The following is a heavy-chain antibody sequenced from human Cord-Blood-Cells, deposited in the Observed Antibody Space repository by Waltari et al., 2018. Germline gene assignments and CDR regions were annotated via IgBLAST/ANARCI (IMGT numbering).Heavy chain of an antibody. J-gene: IGHJ3*02. CDR1: GVTFSSYA. CDR2: INTSFGKA. CDR3: ARGGLERQGDAFDI. D-gene: IGHD1-1*01. Sequence: QVQLVQSGAEVKKPGSSVKVSCKASGVTFSSYAISWVRQAPGQGLAWMGRINTSFGKANNAQKFQGRVTITADESTSTAYMELSSLRSEETTVYYCARGGLERQGDAFDIWGQGTMVTVSS. V-gene: IGHV1-69*18.